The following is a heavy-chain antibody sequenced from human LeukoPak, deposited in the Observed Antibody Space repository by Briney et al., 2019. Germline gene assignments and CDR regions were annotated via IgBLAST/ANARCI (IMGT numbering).Heavy chain of an antibody. V-gene: IGHV4-59*01. D-gene: IGHD3-10*01. CDR3: ARNSGRGTFG. Sequence: SETLSLTCTVSGGSISNYYLTWIRQTPGKGLEWIGHIYYSGSTNYNLSLKSRVTISIDTSKNQFSLNLRSVTAADTAVYYCARNSGRGTFGRGQGTLV. CDR2: IYYSGST. J-gene: IGHJ4*02. CDR1: GGSISNYY.